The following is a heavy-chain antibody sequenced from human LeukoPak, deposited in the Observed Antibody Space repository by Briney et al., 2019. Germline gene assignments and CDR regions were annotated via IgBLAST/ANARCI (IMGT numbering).Heavy chain of an antibody. Sequence: GGSPRLSCAASGFTFSSYSMNWVRQAPGKGLEWVSSISSSSSYIYYADSVKGRFTISRDNAKNSLYLQMNSLRAEDTAVYYCARVDSDVLRFLEWLPQLDYWGQGTLVTVSS. CDR1: GFTFSSYS. V-gene: IGHV3-21*01. CDR2: ISSSSSYI. D-gene: IGHD3-3*01. CDR3: ARVDSDVLRFLEWLPQLDY. J-gene: IGHJ4*02.